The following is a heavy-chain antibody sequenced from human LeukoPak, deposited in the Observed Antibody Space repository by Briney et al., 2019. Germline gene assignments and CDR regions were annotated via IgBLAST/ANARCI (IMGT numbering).Heavy chain of an antibody. CDR2: IYTSGST. Sequence: SETLSLTCAVYGGSFSGYYWSWIRQPAGKGLEWIGRIYTSGSTNYNPSLKSRVTISVDTSKNQFSLKLSSVTAADTAVYYCARDRRIYSNYFDYWGQGTLVTVSS. J-gene: IGHJ4*02. CDR3: ARDRRIYSNYFDY. V-gene: IGHV4-4*07. D-gene: IGHD4-11*01. CDR1: GGSFSGYY.